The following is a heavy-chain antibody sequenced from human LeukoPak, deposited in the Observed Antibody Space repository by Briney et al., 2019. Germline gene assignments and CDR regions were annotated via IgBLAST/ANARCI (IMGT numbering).Heavy chain of an antibody. D-gene: IGHD2-15*01. Sequence: ASVKVSCKASGGTFSSYAISWVRQAPGQGLEWMGGIIPIFGTANYAQKFQGRVTITADESTSTAYMELSSLTSEDTAVYYCARSGYCSGGSCRSAFDIWGQGTMVTVSS. V-gene: IGHV1-69*13. J-gene: IGHJ3*02. CDR1: GGTFSSYA. CDR3: ARSGYCSGGSCRSAFDI. CDR2: IIPIFGTA.